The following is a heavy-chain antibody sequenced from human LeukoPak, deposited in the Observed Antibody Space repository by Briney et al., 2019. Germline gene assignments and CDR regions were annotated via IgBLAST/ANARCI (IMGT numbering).Heavy chain of an antibody. Sequence: ASVKVSCKASGGTFSSYAISWVRQAPGQGLEWMGGIIPIFGTANYAQKFQGRATVTADESTSTAYMELSSLRSEDTAVYYCASGVYYYDSSGYYDYFDYWGQGTLVTVSS. CDR2: IIPIFGTA. CDR3: ASGVYYYDSSGYYDYFDY. D-gene: IGHD3-22*01. V-gene: IGHV1-69*13. J-gene: IGHJ4*02. CDR1: GGTFSSYA.